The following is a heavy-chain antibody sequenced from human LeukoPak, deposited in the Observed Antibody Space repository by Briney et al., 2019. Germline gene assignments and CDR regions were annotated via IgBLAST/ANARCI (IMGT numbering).Heavy chain of an antibody. CDR1: GFTFSNAW. J-gene: IGHJ4*02. V-gene: IGHV3-15*01. Sequence: GGSLRLSCAASGFTFSNAWRSWVRQAPGKGLEWVGRIKSKTDGGTTDYAAPVKGRFTISRDDSKNTLYLQMNSLKTEDTAVYYCMASPAVAFDYWGQGTLVTVSS. CDR2: IKSKTDGGTT. CDR3: MASPAVAFDY. D-gene: IGHD6-19*01.